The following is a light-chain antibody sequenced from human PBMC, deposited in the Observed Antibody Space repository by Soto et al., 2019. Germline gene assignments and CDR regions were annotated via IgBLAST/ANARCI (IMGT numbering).Light chain of an antibody. J-gene: IGKJ2*01. V-gene: IGKV3-20*01. CDR2: GAS. CDR3: QQYGSSPRT. Sequence: EIVLTQSPGTLSLSPGERATLSCRASQSVTSSSLAWYQQKPGPAPRLLIYGASSRATGIPDRFSGSGSGTDFILTISRLESEDFAVYYCQQYGSSPRTFGQGTKLEIK. CDR1: QSVTSSS.